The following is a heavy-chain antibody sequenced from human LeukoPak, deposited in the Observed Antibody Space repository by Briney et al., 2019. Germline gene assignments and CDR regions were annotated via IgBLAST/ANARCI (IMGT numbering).Heavy chain of an antibody. CDR1: GGSISSSSYY. CDR2: IYYSGST. D-gene: IGHD3-10*01. J-gene: IGHJ1*01. Sequence: SETLSLTCTVSGGSISSSSYYWGWIRQPPGRGLEWIGSIYYSGSTYYNPSLKSRVTISVDTSKNQFSLKLSSVTAADTAAYYCASPKITKSEYFQHWGQGALVTVSS. CDR3: ASPKITKSEYFQH. V-gene: IGHV4-39*07.